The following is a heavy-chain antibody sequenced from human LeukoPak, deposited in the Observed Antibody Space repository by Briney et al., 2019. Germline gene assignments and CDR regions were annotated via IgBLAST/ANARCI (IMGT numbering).Heavy chain of an antibody. D-gene: IGHD3-22*01. Sequence: SETLSLTCAVSGYSISSGYYWGWIRPPPGKGLEWIGSIYHGGTTYYNPSLKRRVTISVDTSKNQFSLKLSSVTAADTAVYYCARIAMFYYESSGYYSDYWGQGTLVTVSS. CDR3: ARIAMFYYESSGYYSDY. CDR2: IYHGGTT. V-gene: IGHV4-38-2*01. J-gene: IGHJ4*02. CDR1: GYSISSGYY.